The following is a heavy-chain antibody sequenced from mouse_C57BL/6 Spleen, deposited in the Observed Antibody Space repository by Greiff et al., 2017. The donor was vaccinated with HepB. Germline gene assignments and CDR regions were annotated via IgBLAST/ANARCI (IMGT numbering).Heavy chain of an antibody. J-gene: IGHJ2*01. CDR3: ARKGGNYDYYFDY. Sequence: QVQLKQSGPGLVQPSQSLSITCTVSGFSLTSYGVHWVRQSPGKGLEWLGVIWSGGSTDYNAAFISRLSISKDNSKSQVFFKMNSLQADDTAIYYCARKGGNYDYYFDYWGQGTTLTVSS. CDR1: GFSLTSYG. D-gene: IGHD2-4*01. CDR2: IWSGGST. V-gene: IGHV2-2*01.